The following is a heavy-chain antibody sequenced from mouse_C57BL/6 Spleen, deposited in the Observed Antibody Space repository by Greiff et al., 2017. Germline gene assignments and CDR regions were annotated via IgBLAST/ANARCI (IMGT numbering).Heavy chain of an antibody. J-gene: IGHJ3*01. V-gene: IGHV5-17*01. CDR1: GFTFSDYG. CDR2: ISSGSSTI. Sequence: EVKLVESGGGLVKPGGSLKLSCAASGFTFSDYGMHWVRQAPEKGLEWVAYISSGSSTIYYADTVKGRFTISRDNAKNTLFLQMTSLRSEDTAMYYCARRDYYDYDWFAYWGQGTLVTVSA. D-gene: IGHD2-4*01. CDR3: ARRDYYDYDWFAY.